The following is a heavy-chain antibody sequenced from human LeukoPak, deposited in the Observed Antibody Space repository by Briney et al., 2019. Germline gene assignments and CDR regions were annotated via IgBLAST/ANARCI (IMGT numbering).Heavy chain of an antibody. Sequence: GGSLRLSCAASGFTFSSYDMHWVRQATGKGLEWVSAIGTAGDTYYPGSVKGRFTISRENAKNSLYLQMNSLRAGDTAVYYCARVGDSSGSYGYWGQGTLVTVSS. CDR1: GFTFSSYD. CDR2: IGTAGDT. J-gene: IGHJ4*02. CDR3: ARVGDSSGSYGY. D-gene: IGHD3-22*01. V-gene: IGHV3-13*01.